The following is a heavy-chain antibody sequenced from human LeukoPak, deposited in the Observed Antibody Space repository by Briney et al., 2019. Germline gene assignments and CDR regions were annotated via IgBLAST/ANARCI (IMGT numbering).Heavy chain of an antibody. J-gene: IGHJ6*04. Sequence: GGSLRLSCAASGFTFSSYGMHWVRQAPGKGLEWVAVISYDGSNKYYADSVKGRFTISRDNSENTLYLQMNSLRAEDTAVYYCAKDKVPAAYYYGMDVWGKGTTVTVSS. V-gene: IGHV3-30*18. CDR3: AKDKVPAAYYYGMDV. CDR2: ISYDGSNK. D-gene: IGHD2-2*01. CDR1: GFTFSSYG.